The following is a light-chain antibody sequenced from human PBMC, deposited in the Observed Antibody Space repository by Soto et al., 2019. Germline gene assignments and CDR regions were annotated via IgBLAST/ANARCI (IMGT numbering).Light chain of an antibody. CDR1: TGDVGGYNY. CDR3: SSFAGSNNFPYV. V-gene: IGLV2-8*01. CDR2: EIN. J-gene: IGLJ1*01. Sequence: QSVLTQPASVSGSPGQSITVSCTGTTGDVGGYNYVSWYQQHPGKAPKLMIYEINKRPSGVPDRFSGSKSGNTASLTVSGLQAEDEADYYCSSFAGSNNFPYVFGTGTKLTVL.